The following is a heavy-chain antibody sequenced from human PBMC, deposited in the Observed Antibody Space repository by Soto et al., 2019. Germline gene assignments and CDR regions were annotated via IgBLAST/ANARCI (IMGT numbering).Heavy chain of an antibody. Sequence: ASVTGSCKASGYSFTSDGIGWVRQDPGQGLEWMGWISVYNGNTNYAQKLQGRVTMTTDTSTSTAYMELRSLISDDTAVYYCATGRPYSSGWSDDFDYWGQGTLVTVSS. J-gene: IGHJ4*02. D-gene: IGHD6-19*01. CDR3: ATGRPYSSGWSDDFDY. V-gene: IGHV1-18*01. CDR2: ISVYNGNT. CDR1: GYSFTSDG.